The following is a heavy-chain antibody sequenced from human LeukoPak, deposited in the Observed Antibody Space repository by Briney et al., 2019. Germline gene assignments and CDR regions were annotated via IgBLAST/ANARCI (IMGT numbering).Heavy chain of an antibody. Sequence: SETLSLTCTVSGGSISSYYWSWIRQPPGKGLEWIGYIYYSGSTNYNPSLKSRVTISVDTSKNQFSLKLSSVTAADTAVYYCARVAETTFFYWGQGTLVTVSS. D-gene: IGHD1-1*01. CDR3: ARVAETTFFY. V-gene: IGHV4-59*08. CDR1: GGSISSYY. J-gene: IGHJ4*02. CDR2: IYYSGST.